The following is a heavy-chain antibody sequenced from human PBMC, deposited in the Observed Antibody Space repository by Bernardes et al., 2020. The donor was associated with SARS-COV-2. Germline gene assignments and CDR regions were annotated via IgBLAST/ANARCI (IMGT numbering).Heavy chain of an antibody. CDR3: VRSDLTHGSHS. CDR2: IYHSGTT. J-gene: IGHJ4*02. D-gene: IGHD3-10*01. CDR1: DYSTNSGSY. V-gene: IGHV4-38-2*01. Sequence: SETLSLTCVVSDYSTNSGSYWGWIRQSPGKGLQWISSIYHSGTTYYNPSLKSRVTISVDTSKNQFSLRVNSVTAADTAVYYCVRSDLTHGSHSWGQGTLVTVSA.